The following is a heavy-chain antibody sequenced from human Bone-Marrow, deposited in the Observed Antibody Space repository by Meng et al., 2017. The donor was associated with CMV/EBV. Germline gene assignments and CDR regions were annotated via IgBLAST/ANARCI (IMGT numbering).Heavy chain of an antibody. CDR1: GFTFSSYW. Sequence: GGSLRLSCAASGFTFSSYWMNWARQAPGKGLEWVANIKQDGSEKYYVDSVKGRFTISRDNAKNSLHLQMNSLRVEDTAVYYCARDLGPWNPPHFGYWGQGTLVTVSS. D-gene: IGHD1-1*01. V-gene: IGHV3-7*01. CDR3: ARDLGPWNPPHFGY. J-gene: IGHJ4*02. CDR2: IKQDGSEK.